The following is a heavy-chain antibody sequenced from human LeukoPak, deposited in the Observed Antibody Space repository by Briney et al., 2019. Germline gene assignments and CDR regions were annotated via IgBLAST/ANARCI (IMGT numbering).Heavy chain of an antibody. Sequence: ASVKVSCKASGYTFTSYYMHWVRQAPGQGLEWMGIINPSGGSTSYAQKFQGRVTMTRDMSTSTVCMELSSLRSEDTAVYYCARGRGYYDSSGYYYSYDAFDIWGQGTMVTVSS. CDR2: INPSGGST. CDR1: GYTFTSYY. CDR3: ARGRGYYDSSGYYYSYDAFDI. D-gene: IGHD3-22*01. V-gene: IGHV1-46*01. J-gene: IGHJ3*02.